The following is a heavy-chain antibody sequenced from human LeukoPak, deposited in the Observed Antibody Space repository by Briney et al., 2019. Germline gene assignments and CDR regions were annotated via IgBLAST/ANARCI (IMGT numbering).Heavy chain of an antibody. CDR2: IWFDGDSK. CDR1: GFTFSSYG. D-gene: IGHD2-2*03. V-gene: IGHV3-33*06. CDR3: AKDLTWMLGRFDS. J-gene: IGHJ4*02. Sequence: GKSLRLSCAASGFTFSSYGMHWVRQAPGKGLEWVAVIWFDGDSKYYADSVKGRFTISRDNSKNTLYLQMNSLRAEDTAVYYCAKDLTWMLGRFDSWGQGTLVTVSS.